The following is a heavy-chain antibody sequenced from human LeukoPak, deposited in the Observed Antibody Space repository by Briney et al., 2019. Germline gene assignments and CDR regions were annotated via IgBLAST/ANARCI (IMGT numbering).Heavy chain of an antibody. Sequence: SVKVSCKASGGTFSSYTISWVRQAPGQGLEWMGRIIPILGIANYAQKFQGRVTITADKSTSTAYMELSSLRSEDTAVYYCARDPRTTRDWEDWGQGTPGHCLL. V-gene: IGHV1-69*04. CDR3: ARDPRTTRDWED. CDR1: GGTFSSYT. J-gene: IGHJ4*02. CDR2: IIPILGIA. D-gene: IGHD2/OR15-2a*01.